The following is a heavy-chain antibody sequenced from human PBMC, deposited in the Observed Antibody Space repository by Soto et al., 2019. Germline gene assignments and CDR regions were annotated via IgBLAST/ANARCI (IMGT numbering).Heavy chain of an antibody. J-gene: IGHJ6*02. D-gene: IGHD2-2*01. Sequence: QVQLVQSGAEVRKPGASVKVTCKASGYTFTSFAILWVRQAPGHGLEWMGFINAADGNEKYSQDFQGRVTFNRGTSASAASMELSSLLSADTAIYYCATSSTRDWADYFFGLDVWGQGTTVTVSS. CDR1: GYTFTSFA. V-gene: IGHV1-3*01. CDR3: ATSSTRDWADYFFGLDV. CDR2: INAADGNE.